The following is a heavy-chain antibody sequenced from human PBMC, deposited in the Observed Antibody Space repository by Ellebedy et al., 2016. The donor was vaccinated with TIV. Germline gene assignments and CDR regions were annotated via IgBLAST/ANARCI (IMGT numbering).Heavy chain of an antibody. CDR1: GFTFITYS. Sequence: GESLKISXAVSGFTFITYSMNWVRQAPGKGLEWVSYISSTSSTIYYADSVKGRFTISRDNAKNSLYLQMNSLRAEDTALYYCAREGGVNHYYYGMDVWGQGTTVTVSS. D-gene: IGHD1-26*01. V-gene: IGHV3-48*04. J-gene: IGHJ6*02. CDR3: AREGGVNHYYYGMDV. CDR2: ISSTSSTI.